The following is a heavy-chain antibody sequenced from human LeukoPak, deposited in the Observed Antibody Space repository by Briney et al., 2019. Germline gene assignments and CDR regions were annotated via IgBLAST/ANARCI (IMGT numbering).Heavy chain of an antibody. Sequence: GGSLRLSCAASGFTFNSYAMSWVRQAPGKGLEWVSAISASGNSTFYADSVKGRFTISRDNSKNTLYLQMNSLRAEDTAVYYCAKDRAQTPLKYWGQGTWSPSP. V-gene: IGHV3-23*01. J-gene: IGHJ4*02. CDR3: AKDRAQTPLKY. CDR1: GFTFNSYA. D-gene: IGHD2/OR15-2a*01. CDR2: ISASGNST.